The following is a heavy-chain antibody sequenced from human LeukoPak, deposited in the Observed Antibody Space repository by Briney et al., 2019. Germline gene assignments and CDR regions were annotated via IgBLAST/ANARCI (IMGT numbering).Heavy chain of an antibody. Sequence: SETLSLTCTVSGASISSSSYYWGWIRQPPGKGLEWIGSMYDSGNTYYNPSLKSRVIISVDTSKNQFSLKLSSVTAADTAVYYCARLAAGKGGFDYWGQGTLVTVSS. CDR3: ARLAAGKGGFDY. CDR2: MYDSGNT. CDR1: GASISSSSYY. J-gene: IGHJ4*02. V-gene: IGHV4-39*01. D-gene: IGHD6-13*01.